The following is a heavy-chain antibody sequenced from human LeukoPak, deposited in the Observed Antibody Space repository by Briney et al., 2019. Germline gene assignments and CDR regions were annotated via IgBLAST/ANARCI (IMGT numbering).Heavy chain of an antibody. CDR3: AKSPNFIVVVVAATSSFDY. D-gene: IGHD2-15*01. CDR2: ISGSGGST. CDR1: GFTFSSYA. Sequence: PGASLRLSCAASGFTFSSYAMSWVRQAPGKGLEWVSAISGSGGSTYYADSVKGRFTISRDNSENTLYLQMNSLRAEDTAVYYCAKSPNFIVVVVAATSSFDYWGQGTLVTVSS. J-gene: IGHJ4*02. V-gene: IGHV3-23*01.